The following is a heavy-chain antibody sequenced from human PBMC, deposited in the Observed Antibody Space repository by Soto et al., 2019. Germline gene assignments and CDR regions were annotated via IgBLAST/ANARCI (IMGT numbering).Heavy chain of an antibody. CDR3: QGLSSSSDYYYYYMDV. CDR2: IIPILGIA. CDR1: GGTFSSYT. D-gene: IGHD6-6*01. V-gene: IGHV1-69*02. Sequence: GPQVKVSCKASGGTFSSYTISWVRQAPGQGLEWMGRIIPILGIANYAQKFQGRVTITADKSTSTAYMELSSLRSEDTAVYYCQGLSSSSDYYYYYMDVWGKGTTVTVS. J-gene: IGHJ6*03.